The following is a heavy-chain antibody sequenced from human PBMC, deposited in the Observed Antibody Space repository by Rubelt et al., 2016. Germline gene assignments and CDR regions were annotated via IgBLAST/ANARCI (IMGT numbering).Heavy chain of an antibody. J-gene: IGHJ5*02. CDR3: ARGFVEIAAAAENWFDP. CDR1: GGSVSSGSYY. V-gene: IGHV4-61*01. D-gene: IGHD6-13*01. CDR2: INHSGST. Sequence: QVQLQESGPGLVKPSETLSLTCTVSGGSVSSGSYYWSWIRQPPGKGLEWIGEINHSGSTNYNPSLKGLVTISVDTSKNQFSLKLSSVTAADTAVYYCARGFVEIAAAAENWFDPWGQGTLVTVSS.